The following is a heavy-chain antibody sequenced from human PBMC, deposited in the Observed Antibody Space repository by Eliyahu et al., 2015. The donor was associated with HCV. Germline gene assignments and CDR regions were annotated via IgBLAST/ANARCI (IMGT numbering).Heavy chain of an antibody. CDR1: GFTVSSNS. V-gene: IGHV3-66*02. Sequence: EVQLVESGGGLVQPGGSLRLSCAASGFTVSSNSINWVRQAPGKGLEWVSLFYTRWKHILRRHSVKGRFTISRDNSKNTLYLQMNSLRVEDTAVYYCARSVVDGRAYKNAFDIWGQGTMVTVSS. CDR2: FYTRWKH. CDR3: ARSVVDGRAYKNAFDI. J-gene: IGHJ3*02. D-gene: IGHD3-16*01.